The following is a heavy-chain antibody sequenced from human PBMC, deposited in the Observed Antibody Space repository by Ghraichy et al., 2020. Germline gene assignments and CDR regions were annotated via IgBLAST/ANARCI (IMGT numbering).Heavy chain of an antibody. CDR2: IYYSGST. CDR3: ARDTYYYDSSGYHIFDY. D-gene: IGHD3-22*01. Sequence: SETLSLTCTVSGGSISSGGYYWSWIRQHPGNGLEWIGYIYYSGSTYYNPSLKSRVTISVDTSKNQFSLKLSSVTAADTAVYYCARDTYYYDSSGYHIFDYWGQGTLVTVSS. V-gene: IGHV4-31*03. J-gene: IGHJ4*02. CDR1: GGSISSGGYY.